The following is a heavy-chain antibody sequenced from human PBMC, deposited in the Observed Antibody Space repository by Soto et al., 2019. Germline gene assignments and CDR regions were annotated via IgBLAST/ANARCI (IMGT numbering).Heavy chain of an antibody. J-gene: IGHJ4*02. D-gene: IGHD1-20*01. CDR2: VSYSGGP. V-gene: IGHV4-39*01. CDR3: ARHYNTGAFFDF. CDR1: GASVSSSHY. Sequence: QLQLQESGPGLVKSSETLSLTCSVSGASVSSSHYWGWIRQPPGKGLEWIGSVSYSGGPYYSPPFKSRITIFADTSNNQFSLRVRSVTATDTAVYFCARHYNTGAFFDFWGQGKLVTVSS.